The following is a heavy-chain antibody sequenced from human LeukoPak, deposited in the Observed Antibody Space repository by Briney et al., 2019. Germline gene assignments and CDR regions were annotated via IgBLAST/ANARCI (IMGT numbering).Heavy chain of an antibody. V-gene: IGHV3-23*01. CDR2: ISGSGGST. D-gene: IGHD6-13*01. CDR3: ARQLEAAGAIDY. J-gene: IGHJ4*02. Sequence: GGSLRLSCAASGFTFSSYWMSWVRQAPGKGLEWVSAISGSGGSTYYANSVKGRFTISRDNSKNTLYLQMNSLRAEDTAVYYCARQLEAAGAIDYWGQGTLVTVYS. CDR1: GFTFSSYW.